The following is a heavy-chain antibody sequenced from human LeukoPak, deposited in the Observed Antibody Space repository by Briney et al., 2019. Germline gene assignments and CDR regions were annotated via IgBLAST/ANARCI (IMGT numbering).Heavy chain of an antibody. CDR3: ARELRYFDWPPKGGYFDY. CDR2: INHSGST. CDR1: GGSISSYY. J-gene: IGHJ4*02. V-gene: IGHV4-34*01. D-gene: IGHD3-9*01. Sequence: SETLSLTCTVSGGSISSYYWSWIRQPAGKGLEWIGEINHSGSTNYNPSLKSRVTISVDTSKNQFSLKLSSVTAADTAVYYCARELRYFDWPPKGGYFDYWGQGTLVTVSS.